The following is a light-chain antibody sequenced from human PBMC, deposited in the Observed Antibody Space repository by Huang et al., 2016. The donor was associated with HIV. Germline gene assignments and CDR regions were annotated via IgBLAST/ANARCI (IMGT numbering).Light chain of an antibody. CDR3: MQALQTPYT. CDR1: QSLLLSNGYNY. J-gene: IGKJ2*01. V-gene: IGKV2-28*01. CDR2: LGA. Sequence: IVMIQSPLSLPVTPGEPASISCRSSQSLLLSNGYNYLHWYLQKPGQSPQLLIYLGANRPVGVPERFSGSGSGTDFTLKITRVEAEDVGVYYCMQALQTPYTFGQGTKLEIK.